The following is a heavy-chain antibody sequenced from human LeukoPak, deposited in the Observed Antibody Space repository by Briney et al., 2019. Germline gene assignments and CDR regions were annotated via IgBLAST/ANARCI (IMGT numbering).Heavy chain of an antibody. CDR2: IKYDGSST. Sequence: PGGSLRLSCAASGFTFSSYWMHWVRQAPGKGLVWVARIKYDGSSTNYADSVKGRFTISRDNAKKTLYVQMNSLRAEDTAVYYCARALVAGVTLNALDIWGQGTMATVSS. J-gene: IGHJ3*02. D-gene: IGHD2-15*01. V-gene: IGHV3-74*01. CDR1: GFTFSSYW. CDR3: ARALVAGVTLNALDI.